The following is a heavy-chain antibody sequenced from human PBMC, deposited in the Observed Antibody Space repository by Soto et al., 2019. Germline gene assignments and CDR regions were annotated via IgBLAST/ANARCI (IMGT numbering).Heavy chain of an antibody. Sequence: QVQLVQSGAEVKKPGASVKVSCKASGYTFTSYGISWVRQAPGQGLEWMGWISAYNGDTNYAQKLQGRVTLTTDTPTSTAYRELGSLRSDDTAVYYCAGDGKNQVAPGYWGQGSLVPVSS. D-gene: IGHD2-15*01. V-gene: IGHV1-18*01. CDR2: ISAYNGDT. CDR1: GYTFTSYG. CDR3: AGDGKNQVAPGY. J-gene: IGHJ4*02.